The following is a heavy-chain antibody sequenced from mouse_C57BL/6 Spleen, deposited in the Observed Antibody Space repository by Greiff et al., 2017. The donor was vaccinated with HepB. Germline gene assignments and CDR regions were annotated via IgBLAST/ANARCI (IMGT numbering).Heavy chain of an antibody. D-gene: IGHD2-4*01. CDR2: INPSNGGT. CDR1: GYTFTSYW. J-gene: IGHJ4*01. Sequence: ESGTELVKPGASVKLSCKASGYTFTSYWMHWVKQRPGQGLEWIGNINPSNGGTNYNEKFKSKATLTVDKSSSTAYMQLSSLTSEDSAVYYCARSDDYVYAMDYWGQGTSVTVSS. CDR3: ARSDDYVYAMDY. V-gene: IGHV1-53*01.